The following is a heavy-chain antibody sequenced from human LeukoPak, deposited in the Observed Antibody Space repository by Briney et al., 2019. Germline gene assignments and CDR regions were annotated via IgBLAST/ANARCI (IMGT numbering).Heavy chain of an antibody. CDR1: GYTFISYD. Sequence: ASVKVSCKASGYTFISYDINWVRQATGQGLEWMGWMNPNSGNTGYAQKFWGRVTMTRNTSISTAYMELSSLTSEDTAVYYCTRGQGYTYRDYWGQGTLVTVSS. CDR2: MNPNSGNT. D-gene: IGHD5-18*01. V-gene: IGHV1-8*01. CDR3: TRGQGYTYRDY. J-gene: IGHJ4*02.